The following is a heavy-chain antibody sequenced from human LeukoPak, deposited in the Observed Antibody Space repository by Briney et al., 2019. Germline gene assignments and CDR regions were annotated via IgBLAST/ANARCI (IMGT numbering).Heavy chain of an antibody. Sequence: PGRSLRLSCAASGFTFDDYAMPWVRHAPGKGLEWASGISWNSGSIGYADSVKGRFTISRDNAKNSLYLQMNSLRAEDTALYYCAKQTPSTYAFDIWGQGTMVTVSS. J-gene: IGHJ3*02. CDR2: ISWNSGSI. CDR3: AKQTPSTYAFDI. CDR1: GFTFDDYA. V-gene: IGHV3-9*01.